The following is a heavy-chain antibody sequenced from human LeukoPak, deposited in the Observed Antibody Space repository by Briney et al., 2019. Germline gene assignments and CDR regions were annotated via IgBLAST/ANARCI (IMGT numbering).Heavy chain of an antibody. J-gene: IGHJ1*01. V-gene: IGHV3-30*18. D-gene: IGHD2-21*02. CDR1: GFTFSSYG. Sequence: GGSLRLSCAASGFTFSSYGMHWVRQAPGKGLEWVAVISYDGSNKYYADSVKGRFTISRDNPKNTLYLQMNSLRAEDTAVYYCAKESIVVVTAPPYFQHWGQGTLVTVSS. CDR3: AKESIVVVTAPPYFQH. CDR2: ISYDGSNK.